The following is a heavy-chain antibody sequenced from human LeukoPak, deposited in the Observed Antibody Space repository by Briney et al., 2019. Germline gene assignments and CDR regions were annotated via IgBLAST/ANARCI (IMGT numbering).Heavy chain of an antibody. CDR2: INPNSGGT. D-gene: IGHD3-16*01. CDR1: GYTFTGYY. J-gene: IGHJ4*02. Sequence: ASVKVSCKASGYTFTGYYMHCVRQAPGQGLEWMGWINPNSGGTNYAQKFQGRVTMTRDTSISTAYMELSRLRSDDTAVYYCAKCSSVGGRCDYWGQGTLVTVSS. V-gene: IGHV1-2*02. CDR3: AKCSSVGGRCDY.